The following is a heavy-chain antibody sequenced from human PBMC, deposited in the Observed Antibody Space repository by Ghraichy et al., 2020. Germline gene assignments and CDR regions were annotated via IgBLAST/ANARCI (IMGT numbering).Heavy chain of an antibody. CDR1: GGSISSSSFY. CDR3: ARHKPLEYQLNNWFDP. J-gene: IGHJ5*02. D-gene: IGHD2-2*01. V-gene: IGHV4-39*01. CDR2: IYYSGST. Sequence: SETLSLTCTVSGGSISSSSFYWGWIRQPPGKGLEWIGSIYYSGSTYYNPSLRSRVIISVDTSKNQFSLKLTSVTAADTAVYYCARHKPLEYQLNNWFDPWGQGTLVTVSS.